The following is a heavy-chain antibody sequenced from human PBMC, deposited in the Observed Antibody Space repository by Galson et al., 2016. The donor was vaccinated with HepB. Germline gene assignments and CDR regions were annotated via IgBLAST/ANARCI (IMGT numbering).Heavy chain of an antibody. D-gene: IGHD3-10*01. CDR1: GFSFDDYA. CDR2: ISWNSGGI. V-gene: IGHV3-9*01. CDR3: VRARGSYASGIGH. Sequence: SLRLSCAASGFSFDDYAIHWVRQAPGKGLEWVAGISWNSGGIGYADSVKGRFTISRDNSKNTLFLQMSSLRAEDTAVYYCVRARGSYASGIGHWGQGTLVTVPS. J-gene: IGHJ4*02.